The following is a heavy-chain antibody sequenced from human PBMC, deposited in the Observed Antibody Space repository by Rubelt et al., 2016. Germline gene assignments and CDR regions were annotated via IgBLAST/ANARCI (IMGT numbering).Heavy chain of an antibody. CDR2: IKQDESDK. D-gene: IGHD6-19*01. J-gene: IGHJ4*02. CDR1: GFSFSSYW. Sequence: EVQLVESGGGLVQPGGSLRLSCAASGFSFSSYWMSWVRQAPGQGLEWVANIKQDESDKTYVDAGKGRFTISRDNAKNSLYLQMNSLRVEDTAVYYCAREPSGWYGEGYWGQGTLVTVSS. CDR3: AREPSGWYGEGY. V-gene: IGHV3-7*01.